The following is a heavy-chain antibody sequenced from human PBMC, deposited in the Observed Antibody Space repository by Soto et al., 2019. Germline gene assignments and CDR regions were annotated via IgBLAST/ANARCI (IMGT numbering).Heavy chain of an antibody. CDR2: IYYSGST. CDR1: GCSISSYY. D-gene: IGHD5-12*01. J-gene: IGHJ5*02. CDR3: ARDASGYFEDPWFDP. V-gene: IGHV4-59*01. Sequence: SETLSLTCTVSGCSISSYYWSWIRQPPGKGLEWIGYIYYSGSTNYNPSLKSRVTISVDTSKNQFSLKLSSVTAADTAVYYCARDASGYFEDPWFDPWGQGTLVTVSS.